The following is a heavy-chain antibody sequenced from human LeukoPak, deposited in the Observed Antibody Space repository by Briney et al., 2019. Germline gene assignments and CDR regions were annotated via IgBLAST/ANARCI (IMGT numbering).Heavy chain of an antibody. Sequence: ESGPTLVKPTQTLTLTCTFSGFSLSTSGAGVAWIRQPPGKALEWLALIFWDDDKRYSPSLKSRLTLTKDTSKSQVVLTMTHMDPVDTGTYYCAHTHYYGSGLDHWGQGTLVTVSS. CDR3: AHTHYYGSGLDH. CDR1: GFSLSTSGAG. V-gene: IGHV2-5*02. D-gene: IGHD3-10*01. CDR2: IFWDDDK. J-gene: IGHJ5*02.